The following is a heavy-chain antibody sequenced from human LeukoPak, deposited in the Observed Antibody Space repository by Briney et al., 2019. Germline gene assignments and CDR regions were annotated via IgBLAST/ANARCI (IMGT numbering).Heavy chain of an antibody. V-gene: IGHV3-23*01. CDR1: GFTFNIYA. D-gene: IGHD6-19*01. J-gene: IGHJ4*02. Sequence: GGSLRLSCAASGFTFNIYAMTWIRQAPGKGLEWVSTISAAGGTTYYADSVKGRFTIFRDNSKNTLYLQMNSLRAEDTAVYYCARSAVGIAVAGDFDYWGQGTLVTVSS. CDR2: ISAAGGTT. CDR3: ARSAVGIAVAGDFDY.